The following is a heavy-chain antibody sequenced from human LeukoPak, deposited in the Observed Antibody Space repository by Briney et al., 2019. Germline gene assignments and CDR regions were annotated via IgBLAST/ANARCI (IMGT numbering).Heavy chain of an antibody. CDR3: ARAAYDFWSGYYYPTYFDY. Sequence: PGGSLRLSCAASGFTFNSYGMSWVRQAPGKGLEWVSAISGSGGSTYYADSVKGRFTISRDNSKNTLYLQMNSLRAEDTAVYYCARAAYDFWSGYYYPTYFDYWGQGTLVTVSS. V-gene: IGHV3-23*01. D-gene: IGHD3-3*01. CDR1: GFTFNSYG. J-gene: IGHJ4*02. CDR2: ISGSGGST.